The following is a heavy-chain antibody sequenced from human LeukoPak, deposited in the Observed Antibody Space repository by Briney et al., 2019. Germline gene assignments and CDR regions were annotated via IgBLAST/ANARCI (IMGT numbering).Heavy chain of an antibody. V-gene: IGHV3-11*01. CDR2: ITSSGTTI. J-gene: IGHJ3*02. Sequence: GGSLRLSCAASGFTFSDYYMTWIRQAPGKGLEWVSYITSSGTTIYYADSVKGRFTISRDNSKNTLYLQMNSLRAEDTAVYYCARGGYDSRAGTNAFDIWGQGTMVTVSS. CDR1: GFTFSDYY. D-gene: IGHD3-22*01. CDR3: ARGGYDSRAGTNAFDI.